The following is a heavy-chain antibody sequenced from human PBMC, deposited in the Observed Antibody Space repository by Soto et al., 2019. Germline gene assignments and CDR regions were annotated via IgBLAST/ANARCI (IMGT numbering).Heavy chain of an antibody. D-gene: IGHD2-21*02. V-gene: IGHV1-69*01. CDR1: GGTFSSYA. CDR2: IIPIFGTA. J-gene: IGHJ6*02. Sequence: QVQLVQSGAEVKKPGSSVKVSCKASGGTFSSYAISWVRQAPGHGLEWMGGIIPIFGTANYAQKFQGRVTITADQSTSTAYMELSSLRSEDTAVYYCARSSTLPIYCGGDCRDYGMDVWGQGTTVTVSS. CDR3: ARSSTLPIYCGGDCRDYGMDV.